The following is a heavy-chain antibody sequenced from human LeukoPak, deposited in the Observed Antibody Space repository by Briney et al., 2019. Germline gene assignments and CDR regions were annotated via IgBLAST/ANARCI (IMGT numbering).Heavy chain of an antibody. D-gene: IGHD3-3*01. Sequence: ASVKVSCKASGYTFTGYYMHWVRQAPGQGLEWMGWINPNSGGTSYAQKFQGRVTMTRDTSISTAYMELSRLRSDDTAVYYCARGDEWPPAAFDIWGQGTMVTVSS. CDR2: INPNSGGT. CDR1: GYTFTGYY. CDR3: ARGDEWPPAAFDI. V-gene: IGHV1-2*02. J-gene: IGHJ3*02.